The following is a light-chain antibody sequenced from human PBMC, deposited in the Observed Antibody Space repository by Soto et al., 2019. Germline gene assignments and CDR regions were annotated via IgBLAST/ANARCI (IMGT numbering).Light chain of an antibody. V-gene: IGLV1-40*01. Sequence: QSVLTQPPSVSGAPGQRVTISCTGSSSNIGAGYDVHWYQQHPDKAPQLIIYEVTKRPSGVSNRFSGSKSGNTASLTISGLQAEDEGDYHCCSYAGSNVFVFGTGTKVTVL. CDR2: EVT. J-gene: IGLJ1*01. CDR1: SSNIGAGYD. CDR3: CSYAGSNVFV.